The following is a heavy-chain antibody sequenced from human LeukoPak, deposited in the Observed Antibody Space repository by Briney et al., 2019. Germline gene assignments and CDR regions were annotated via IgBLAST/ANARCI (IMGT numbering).Heavy chain of an antibody. V-gene: IGHV3-74*01. D-gene: IGHD6-13*01. CDR1: GFTFSSYW. CDR3: ARGSRYSSSWRALDY. Sequence: GGSLRLSCAASGFTFSSYWMHWVRQAPGKGLEWVSRINTDGSSTSYADSVKGRFTISRDNAKNTLYLQMNSLRAEDTAVYYCARGSRYSSSWRALDYWGQGTLVTVSS. CDR2: INTDGSST. J-gene: IGHJ4*02.